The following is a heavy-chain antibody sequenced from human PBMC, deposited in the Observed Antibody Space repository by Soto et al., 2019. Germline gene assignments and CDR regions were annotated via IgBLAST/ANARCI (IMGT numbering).Heavy chain of an antibody. Sequence: GGSLRLSCAASGFTFSSYGMHWVRQAPGKGLEWVAVIWYDGSNKYYADSVKGRFTISRDNSKNTLYLQMNSLRAEDTAVYYWARDYYGDYLYYYYGMDVWGQGTTVTVSS. CDR1: GFTFSSYG. CDR3: ARDYYGDYLYYYYGMDV. CDR2: IWYDGSNK. V-gene: IGHV3-33*01. D-gene: IGHD4-17*01. J-gene: IGHJ6*02.